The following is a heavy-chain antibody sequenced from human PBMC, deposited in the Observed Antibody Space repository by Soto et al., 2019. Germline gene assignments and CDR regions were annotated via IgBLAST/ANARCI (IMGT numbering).Heavy chain of an antibody. V-gene: IGHV4-30-2*01. J-gene: IGHJ3*01. CDR3: ARRASR. Sequence: SETLSLTCAVSGGSISSGGYSWSWIRQPPGKGLEWIGYIYHSGSTYYNPSLKSRVTISVDRSKNQFSLKLSSLRAEDSAVYYCARRASRWGQGTMVTVSS. CDR1: GGSISSGGYS. CDR2: IYHSGST. D-gene: IGHD1-26*01.